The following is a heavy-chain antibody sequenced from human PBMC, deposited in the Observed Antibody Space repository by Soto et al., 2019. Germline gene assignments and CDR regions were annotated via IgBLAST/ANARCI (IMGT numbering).Heavy chain of an antibody. J-gene: IGHJ4*01. Sequence: PGGSLRLSCSVSGFTFSGNSMHWVRQAPGKGLQYVSAIGPNGGSAYYADSVKGRFTISRDNSKNTLYLQMNSLRSEDTAIYYCVNDIHAAIXHWGHGTLVTVSS. D-gene: IGHD2-2*01. CDR2: IGPNGGSA. V-gene: IGHV3-64D*08. CDR1: GFTFSGNS. CDR3: VNDIHAAIXH.